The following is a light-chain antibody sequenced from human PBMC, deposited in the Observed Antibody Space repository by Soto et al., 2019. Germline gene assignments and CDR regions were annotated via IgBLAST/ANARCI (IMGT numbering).Light chain of an antibody. V-gene: IGKV3-15*01. CDR1: ESFRNR. CDR3: QQYNNWPRT. J-gene: IGKJ1*01. CDR2: GAS. Sequence: EIVMTQSPATLSVSPGDRVTLSCRASESFRNRLAWYQQKPGQAPRLLIYGASTRATDIPARFSGSGSGTEFALTISSLQSEDFAIYFCQQYNNWPRTFGLGTKV.